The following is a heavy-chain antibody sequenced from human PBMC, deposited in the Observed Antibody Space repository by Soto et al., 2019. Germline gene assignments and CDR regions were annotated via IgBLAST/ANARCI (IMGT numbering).Heavy chain of an antibody. J-gene: IGHJ6*02. D-gene: IGHD3-10*01. V-gene: IGHV3-11*06. CDR1: GFSFSDSY. Sequence: ESGGGLVKPGGSLRLSCAASGFSFSDSYMSWVRQAPGKGLEWVAYISGSSGYTGYADSVKGRFTISRDNAKNSLYLQMNSLRVEDTAVYYCARDRGGYGPPDVWGQGTTVTVSS. CDR2: ISGSSGYT. CDR3: ARDRGGYGPPDV.